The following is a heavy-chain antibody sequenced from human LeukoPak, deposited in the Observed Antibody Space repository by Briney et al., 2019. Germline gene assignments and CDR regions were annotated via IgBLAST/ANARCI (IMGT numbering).Heavy chain of an antibody. Sequence: GGSLRLSCAASGFTFDDYAMHWVRQAPGKGLEWVSVISDRGGDTSYADSGRGRFTISRDNSKNTLYLQMNSLRPEDTAVYYCAKDRSYYDSGGFRNFDYWGQGTLVTVSS. CDR3: AKDRSYYDSGGFRNFDY. J-gene: IGHJ4*02. D-gene: IGHD3-22*01. CDR2: ISDRGGDT. V-gene: IGHV3-23*01. CDR1: GFTFDDYA.